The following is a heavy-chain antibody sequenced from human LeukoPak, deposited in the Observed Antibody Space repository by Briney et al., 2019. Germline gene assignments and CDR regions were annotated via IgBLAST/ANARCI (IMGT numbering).Heavy chain of an antibody. V-gene: IGHV3-21*01. D-gene: IGHD6-19*01. CDR3: ARDRRFGGWHRGYY. J-gene: IGHJ4*02. CDR2: ISSSSSYI. Sequence: PGGSLRLSCAASGFTFSSYSMNWVRQAPGKGLEWVSSISSSSSYIYYADSVKGRFTISRDNAKNSLYLQMNSLRAEDTAVYYCARDRRFGGWHRGYYWGQGTLVTVSS. CDR1: GFTFSSYS.